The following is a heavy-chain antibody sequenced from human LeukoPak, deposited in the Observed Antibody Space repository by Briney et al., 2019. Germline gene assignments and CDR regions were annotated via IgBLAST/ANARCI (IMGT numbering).Heavy chain of an antibody. D-gene: IGHD3-3*01. CDR1: GHSFTSYW. CDR2: IKQDGSEK. CDR3: ARDLNDFWSGYHHDY. J-gene: IGHJ4*02. Sequence: GESLKISCKGSGHSFTSYWMSWVRQAPGKGLEWVANIKQDGSEKYYVDSVKGRFTISRDNAKNSLYLQMNSLRAEDTAVYYCARDLNDFWSGYHHDYWGQGTLVTVSS. V-gene: IGHV3-7*01.